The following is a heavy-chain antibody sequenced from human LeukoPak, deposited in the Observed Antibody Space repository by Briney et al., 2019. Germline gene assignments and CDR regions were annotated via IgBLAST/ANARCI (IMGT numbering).Heavy chain of an antibody. Sequence: SETLSLTCTVSGYSTSSGDYWGWIRQPPGKGLEWIASIHHSGTTYYTPSLKSRVRISLDPSKNQLSLSLRSVTAADTAVYYCARGWSILRGGDWFDPWGQGTLVTVSS. CDR2: IHHSGTT. CDR1: GYSTSSGDY. D-gene: IGHD3-3*02. CDR3: ARGWSILRGGDWFDP. J-gene: IGHJ5*02. V-gene: IGHV4-38-2*02.